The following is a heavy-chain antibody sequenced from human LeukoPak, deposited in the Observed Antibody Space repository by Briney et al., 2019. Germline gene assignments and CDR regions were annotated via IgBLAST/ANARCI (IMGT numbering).Heavy chain of an antibody. Sequence: ASETLSLTCTVSGGSISGYYWSWIRQPPGKGLEWIGYIYYSGSTNYNPSLKSRVTISVDTSKNQFSLKLSSVTAADTAVYYCARVLTGSVFDYWGQGTLVTVSS. D-gene: IGHD3-9*01. CDR2: IYYSGST. J-gene: IGHJ4*02. V-gene: IGHV4-59*01. CDR1: GGSISGYY. CDR3: ARVLTGSVFDY.